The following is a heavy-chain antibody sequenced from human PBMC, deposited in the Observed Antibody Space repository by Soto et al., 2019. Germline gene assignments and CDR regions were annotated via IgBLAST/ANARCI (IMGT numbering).Heavy chain of an antibody. CDR2: INNSGKT. J-gene: IGHJ5*02. CDR1: GGSISSSSYY. V-gene: IGHV4-39*01. Sequence: QLQLQESGPGLVKPSETLSLTCTVSGGSISSSSYYWAWIRQPPGQGLEGIGSINNSGKTYYKPSLKRRVTISVDTPKNQSSLRLTPVTAADTAVYYCVRELWGQSDPWGQGTLVTVSS. CDR3: VRELWGQSDP. D-gene: IGHD2-21*01.